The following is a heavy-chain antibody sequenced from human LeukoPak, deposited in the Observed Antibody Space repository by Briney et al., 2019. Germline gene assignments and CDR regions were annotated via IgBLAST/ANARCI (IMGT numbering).Heavy chain of an antibody. V-gene: IGHV3-30*18. CDR3: AKGGSGYDQIDY. Sequence: GGSLRLSCAASGFTFSSYAMSWVRQAPGKGLEWVAVISHDGSNKYYADSVKGRFTISRDNSKNTLYLQMNSLRAEDTAVYYCAKGGSGYDQIDYWGQGTLVTVSS. D-gene: IGHD5-12*01. J-gene: IGHJ4*02. CDR1: GFTFSSYA. CDR2: ISHDGSNK.